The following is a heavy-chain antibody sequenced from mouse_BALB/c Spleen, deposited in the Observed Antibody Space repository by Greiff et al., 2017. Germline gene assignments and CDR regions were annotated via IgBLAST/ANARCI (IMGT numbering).Heavy chain of an antibody. CDR2: IDPENGNT. Sequence: VQLQQSGAELVRPGALVKLSCTASGFNINDYYMHWVKQRPEQGLEWIGWIDPENGNTIYDPKFQGKASITADTSSNTAYLQLSSLTSEDTAVYYCARLDYWGQGTSVTVSS. CDR3: ARLDY. V-gene: IGHV14-1*02. J-gene: IGHJ4*01. CDR1: GFNINDYY.